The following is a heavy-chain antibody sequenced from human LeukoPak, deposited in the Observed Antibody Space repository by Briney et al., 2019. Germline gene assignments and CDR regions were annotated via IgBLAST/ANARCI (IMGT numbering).Heavy chain of an antibody. D-gene: IGHD2-15*01. CDR1: GFTVSRNY. V-gene: IGHV3-53*01. CDR2: IYSGGST. J-gene: IGHJ4*02. Sequence: GGSLRLSCAASGFTVSRNYMSWVRQAPGKGLEWVSVIYSGGSTYYADSVKGRFTISRDNYKNTLYLKMNSLRAEDTAVYYCARILTVAPAFDYWGQGTLVTVSS. CDR3: ARILTVAPAFDY.